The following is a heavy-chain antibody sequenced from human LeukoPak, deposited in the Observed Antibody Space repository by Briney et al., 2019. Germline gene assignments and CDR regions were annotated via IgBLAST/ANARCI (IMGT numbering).Heavy chain of an antibody. D-gene: IGHD6-19*01. J-gene: IGHJ4*02. CDR1: GFTFSSYW. Sequence: GGSLRLSCAASGFTFSSYWMSWVRQAPGKGLEWVANIKQDGSEKYYVDSVKGRFTISRDNAKNSLYLQMNSLRAEDTAVYYCARARRYSSGPTGDYWGQGTLVTVSS. V-gene: IGHV3-7*01. CDR2: IKQDGSEK. CDR3: ARARRYSSGPTGDY.